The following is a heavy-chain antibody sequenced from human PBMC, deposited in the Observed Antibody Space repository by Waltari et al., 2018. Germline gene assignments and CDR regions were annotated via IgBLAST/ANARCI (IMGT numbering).Heavy chain of an antibody. CDR1: GFTFNTYW. D-gene: IGHD3-10*01. CDR2: INPDGSQK. Sequence: EVQLVESGGGLVQPGGSLRLSCAASGFTFNTYWMKWIRQAPGKGGEWGANINPDGSQKFYVDSVKGRFTVSRDNAQNSLYLKMNNLRAEDTAVYYCTTLARGESGDYWGQGTLVTVSS. J-gene: IGHJ4*02. V-gene: IGHV3-7*01. CDR3: TTLARGESGDY.